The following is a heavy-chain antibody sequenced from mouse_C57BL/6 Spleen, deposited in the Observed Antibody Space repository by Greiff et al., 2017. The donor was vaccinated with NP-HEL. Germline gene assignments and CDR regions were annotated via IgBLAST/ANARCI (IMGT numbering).Heavy chain of an antibody. J-gene: IGHJ1*03. Sequence: QVHVKQSGAELVKPGASVKISCKASGYAFSSYWMNWVKQRPGKGLEWIGQIYPGDGDTNYNGKFKGKATLTADKSSSTAYMQLSSLTSEDSAVYFCARSPYYYGSSYWYFDVWGTGTTVTVSS. CDR1: GYAFSSYW. D-gene: IGHD1-1*01. CDR3: ARSPYYYGSSYWYFDV. CDR2: IYPGDGDT. V-gene: IGHV1-80*01.